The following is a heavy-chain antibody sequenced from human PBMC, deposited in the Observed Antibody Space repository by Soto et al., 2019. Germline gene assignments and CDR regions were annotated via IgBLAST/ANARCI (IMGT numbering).Heavy chain of an antibody. CDR2: INPSGGST. CDR1: GYTFTSYY. D-gene: IGHD6-19*01. J-gene: IGHJ4*02. CDR3: ARDRIAVAGTPSSYTFDY. Sequence: QVQLVQSGAEVKKPGASVKVSCKASGYTFTSYYMHWVRQAPGQGLEWMGIINPSGGSTSYAQKFPVRVTMTRDTSTSTVYMELSSLRSEDTAVYYCARDRIAVAGTPSSYTFDYWGQGTLVTVSS. V-gene: IGHV1-46*01.